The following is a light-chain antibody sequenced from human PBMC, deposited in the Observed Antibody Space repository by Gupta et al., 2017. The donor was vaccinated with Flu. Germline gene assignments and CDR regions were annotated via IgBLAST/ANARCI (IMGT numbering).Light chain of an antibody. CDR1: QSFSNN. Sequence: SVYPGERATLSCRASQSFSNNLAWYQQKPGQAPRLLIYGASIRATGIPVRFSGSGSGTEFFLTIDNLQSEDSAVYYCQQDNTWPVPFGGGTKVEIK. CDR3: QQDNTWPVP. J-gene: IGKJ4*01. V-gene: IGKV3-15*01. CDR2: GAS.